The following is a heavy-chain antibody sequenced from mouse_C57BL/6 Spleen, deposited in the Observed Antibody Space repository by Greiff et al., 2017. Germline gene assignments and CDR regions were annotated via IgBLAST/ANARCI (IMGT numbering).Heavy chain of an antibody. CDR1: GFTFSDYG. Sequence: EVKLVESGAGLVKPGGSLKLSCAASGFTFSDYGMHWVRQAPEKGLEWVAYISRGSSTTYYADTVKGRFTIPRDNAKNTLFLQMTSLRSEDTAMYYCARETAGDAMDYWGQGTPVTVSS. V-gene: IGHV5-17*01. CDR3: ARETAGDAMDY. CDR2: ISRGSSTT. D-gene: IGHD3-2*01. J-gene: IGHJ4*01.